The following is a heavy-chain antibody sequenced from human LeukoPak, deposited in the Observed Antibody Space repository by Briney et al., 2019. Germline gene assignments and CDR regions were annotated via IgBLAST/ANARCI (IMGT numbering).Heavy chain of an antibody. Sequence: GGSLRLSCAASGFTFSSYAMSWVRQTPVKGLEWVSVIRGSGGSTYYAVSVKGRFTISRVNSKNTLYLKMNSLRAEDTAVYYCAKENYGDSTGGRFQHWGQGTLVTVSS. J-gene: IGHJ1*01. CDR1: GFTFSSYA. D-gene: IGHD4-17*01. CDR2: IRGSGGST. V-gene: IGHV3-23*01. CDR3: AKENYGDSTGGRFQH.